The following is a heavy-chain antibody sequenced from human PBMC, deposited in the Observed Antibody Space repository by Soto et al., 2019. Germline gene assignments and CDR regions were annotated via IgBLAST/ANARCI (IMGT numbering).Heavy chain of an antibody. Sequence: EGQLLESGGGLVQPGGSLRLSCAASGFTFSNYAMSWLRQGPGKGLEWIAVTSGSDDAKYYADSVKGRFTISRDNSKNPLFLEMESLRAEDTAMYYCARFPAKATTGSGNWFHPWGRGSLVIVSS. V-gene: IGHV3-23*01. D-gene: IGHD1-1*01. CDR1: GFTFSNYA. CDR2: TSGSDDAK. J-gene: IGHJ5*02. CDR3: ARFPAKATTGSGNWFHP.